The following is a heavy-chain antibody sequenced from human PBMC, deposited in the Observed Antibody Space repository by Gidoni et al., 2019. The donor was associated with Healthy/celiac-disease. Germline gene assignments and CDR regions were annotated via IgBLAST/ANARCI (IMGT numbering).Heavy chain of an antibody. D-gene: IGHD2-8*02. CDR3: ASGGLYRWKGAFDI. J-gene: IGHJ3*02. V-gene: IGHV3-7*03. CDR2: IKQDGSEK. Sequence: EVQLVESGGGLVQPGGSLRLSCAASGFTFSSYWMSWVRQAPGKGLEWVANIKQDGSEKYYVDSVKGRFTISRDNAKNSLYLQMNSLRAEDTAVYYCASGGLYRWKGAFDIWGQGTMVTVSS. CDR1: GFTFSSYW.